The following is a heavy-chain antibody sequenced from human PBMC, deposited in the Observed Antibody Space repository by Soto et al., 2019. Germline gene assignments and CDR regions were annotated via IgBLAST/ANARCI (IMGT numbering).Heavy chain of an antibody. V-gene: IGHV1-18*04. CDR3: ARDRYSSSSNWFDP. CDR1: GYTFTSYG. Sequence: ASVKVSCKASGYTFTSYGISWVRQAPGQGLEWMGWISAYNGNTNYAQKLQGRVTMTTDTSTSTAYMELRSLRSDDTAVYYCARDRYSSSSNWFDPWGQGTLVTVSS. CDR2: ISAYNGNT. J-gene: IGHJ5*02. D-gene: IGHD6-6*01.